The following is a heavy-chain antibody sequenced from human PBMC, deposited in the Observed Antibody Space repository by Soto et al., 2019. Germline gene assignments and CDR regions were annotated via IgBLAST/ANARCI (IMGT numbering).Heavy chain of an antibody. V-gene: IGHV1-69*06. CDR2: IIPIFGTA. CDR1: GGTFSSYA. D-gene: IGHD3-22*01. J-gene: IGHJ4*02. CDR3: ATYYYDSSGYFAPGFDY. Sequence: QVQLVQSGAEVKKPGSSVKVSCKASGGTFSSYAISWVRQAPGQGLEWMGGIIPIFGTANYAQKFQGRVTITADKSKSTAEMELSSLRSEDTAVYYCATYYYDSSGYFAPGFDYWGQGTLVTVSS.